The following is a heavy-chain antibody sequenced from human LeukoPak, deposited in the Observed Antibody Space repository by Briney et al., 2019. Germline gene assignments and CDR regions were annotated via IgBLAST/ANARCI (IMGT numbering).Heavy chain of an antibody. CDR1: GGSFSGYY. CDR3: ARHRYYDYVWGSYRWYWFDP. J-gene: IGHJ5*02. Sequence: SETLSLTCADYGGSFSGYYWSWIRQPPGKGLEWIGEINHSGSTNYNPSLKSRVTISVDTSKNQFSLKLSSVTAAGTAVYYCARHRYYDYVWGSYRWYWFDPWGQGTLVTVSS. D-gene: IGHD3-16*02. V-gene: IGHV4-34*01. CDR2: INHSGST.